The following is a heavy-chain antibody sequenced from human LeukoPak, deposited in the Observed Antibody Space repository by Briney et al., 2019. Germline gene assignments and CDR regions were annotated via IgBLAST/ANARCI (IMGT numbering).Heavy chain of an antibody. V-gene: IGHV3-21*01. CDR2: ISSSSSYI. CDR3: ARGSTPTDY. D-gene: IGHD5/OR15-5a*01. J-gene: IGHJ4*02. CDR1: GFTFSNFW. Sequence: GGSLRLSCTASGFTFSNFWMGWVRQAPGKGLEWVSSISSSSSYIYYADSVKGRFTISRDNAKNSLYLQMNSLRAEDTAVYYCARGSTPTDYWGQGTLVTVSS.